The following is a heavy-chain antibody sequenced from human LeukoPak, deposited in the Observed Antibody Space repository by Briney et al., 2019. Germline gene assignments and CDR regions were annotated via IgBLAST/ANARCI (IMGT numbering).Heavy chain of an antibody. CDR3: ARDVQYYMDV. CDR1: GFTFSNYW. Sequence: GGSLRLSCVASGFTFSNYWMSWVRQAPGKGLEWVANVEQEGSEKNYVGSVKGRFTISRDNAKNSLYLQMNSLRADDTAVYYCARDVQYYMDVWGKGTTVTVSS. V-gene: IGHV3-7*01. D-gene: IGHD1-1*01. J-gene: IGHJ6*03. CDR2: VEQEGSEK.